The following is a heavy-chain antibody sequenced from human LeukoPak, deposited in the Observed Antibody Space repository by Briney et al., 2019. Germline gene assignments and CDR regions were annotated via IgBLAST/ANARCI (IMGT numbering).Heavy chain of an antibody. CDR1: GYIFTSYW. V-gene: IGHV5-51*01. D-gene: IGHD5-24*01. CDR2: IFPGDSDT. Sequence: SGESLKISCKGSGYIFTSYWIGWVRQMPGKGLEWMGIIFPGDSDTRYSPSFQGQVTISADKSISTAYLQWSSLKASDTAMYYCARGMEVATIGAFDYWGQGTLVTVSS. J-gene: IGHJ4*02. CDR3: ARGMEVATIGAFDY.